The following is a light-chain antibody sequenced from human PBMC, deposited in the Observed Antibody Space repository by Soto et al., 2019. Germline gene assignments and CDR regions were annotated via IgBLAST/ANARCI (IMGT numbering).Light chain of an antibody. CDR1: QGVSAY. J-gene: IGKJ2*01. CDR3: LQSYRTPHT. Sequence: DIQMTQSPSSLSSSVGDRVAITCRASQGVSAYLLWYQQRQGRTPKLLIFAASNLLSGVPSRFSGRGSGTNFTLTISSLQPEDVATYYFLQSYRTPHTFGPGTKLETK. V-gene: IGKV1-39*01. CDR2: AAS.